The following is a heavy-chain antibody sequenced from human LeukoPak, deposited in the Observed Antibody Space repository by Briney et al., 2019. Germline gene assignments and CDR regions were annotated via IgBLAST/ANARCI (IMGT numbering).Heavy chain of an antibody. CDR1: GFTFSDYY. V-gene: IGHV3-11*01. CDR2: ISSSGSTI. J-gene: IGHJ6*02. Sequence: GSLRLSCAASGFTFSDYYMSWIRQAPGKGLEWVSYISSSGSTIYYADSVKGRFTISRDNAKNSLYLQTNSLRAEDTAVYYCARDNCSSTSCSERYYYYYGMDVWGQGTTVTVSS. CDR3: ARDNCSSTSCSERYYYYYGMDV. D-gene: IGHD2-2*01.